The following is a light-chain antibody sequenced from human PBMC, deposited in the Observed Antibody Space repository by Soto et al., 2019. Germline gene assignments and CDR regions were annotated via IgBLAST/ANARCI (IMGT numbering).Light chain of an antibody. CDR3: QQYFGTPWT. V-gene: IGKV4-1*01. Sequence: DIVMTQSPDSLAVSLGERATINCESSQSILYSPNNKNYLALYQQRPGQPPKLLIYWASTRESGVPDRFSGSGSGTDFTLTISSLQAEDVAVYYCQQYFGTPWTFGQGTKVEV. J-gene: IGKJ1*01. CDR2: WAS. CDR1: QSILYSPNNKNY.